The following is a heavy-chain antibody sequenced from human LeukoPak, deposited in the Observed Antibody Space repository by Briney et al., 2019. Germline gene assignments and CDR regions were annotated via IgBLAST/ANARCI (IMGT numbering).Heavy chain of an antibody. J-gene: IGHJ4*02. CDR1: GFTFSNYW. V-gene: IGHV3-7*03. Sequence: PGGSLRLSCAASGFTFSNYWMTWVRQAPGKGLEWVANINRDGSERYYVDSVKGRFTISRDNAKNTLNLQMNSLRAEDTAIYYCARDSSHYLGSSDYWGQGTLVTVSS. CDR3: ARDSSHYLGSSDY. D-gene: IGHD6-6*01. CDR2: INRDGSER.